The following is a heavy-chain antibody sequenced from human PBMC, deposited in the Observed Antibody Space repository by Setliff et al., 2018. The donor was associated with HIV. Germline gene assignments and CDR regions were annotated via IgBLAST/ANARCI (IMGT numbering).Heavy chain of an antibody. Sequence: SETLSLTCTVSGGSISSSRYYWGWIRQPPGKGLEWIASIYFSGNTRHNPSLKSRVTISVDTSKNQFSLKLRSVTASDTAVYYCARQPRDFDSSGYYGDAFDIWGQGTMVTVSS. D-gene: IGHD3-22*01. CDR1: GGSISSSRYY. CDR3: ARQPRDFDSSGYYGDAFDI. J-gene: IGHJ3*02. V-gene: IGHV4-39*01. CDR2: IYFSGNT.